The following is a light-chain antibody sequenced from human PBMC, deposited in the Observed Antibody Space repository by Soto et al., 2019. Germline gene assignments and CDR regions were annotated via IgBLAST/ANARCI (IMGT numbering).Light chain of an antibody. CDR1: SSDVGGYDY. CDR2: DVT. V-gene: IGLV2-14*03. CDR3: TSYTTSATFV. J-gene: IGLJ2*01. Sequence: QSALTQPASVSGSPGQSITLSCTGTSSDVGGYDYVSWYQQHPGKVPKLIIYDVTNRPSRVSDRFSGSKSRNTASLTISGLQAEDEADYYCTSYTTSATFVFGGGTKLTVL.